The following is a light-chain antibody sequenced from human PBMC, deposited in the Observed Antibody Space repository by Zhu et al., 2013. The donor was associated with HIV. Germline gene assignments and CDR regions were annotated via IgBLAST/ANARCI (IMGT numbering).Light chain of an antibody. J-gene: IGKJ1*01. CDR1: QGVGSSY. Sequence: EVGMTQSPGTLSLSPGERVTLSCRASQGVGSSYLAWYQQKPGQAPRLLIYGASSRATGIPDRFSGSGSGTDLTLTINRLEPDDSAVYYCQQYTLSPWTFGQGTKVEIK. CDR3: QQYTLSPWT. CDR2: GAS. V-gene: IGKV3-20*01.